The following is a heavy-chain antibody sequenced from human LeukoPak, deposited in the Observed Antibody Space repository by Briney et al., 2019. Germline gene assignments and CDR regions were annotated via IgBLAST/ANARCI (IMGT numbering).Heavy chain of an antibody. CDR1: GFTFTSYA. CDR3: AKESPHFDY. CDR2: ISGSGGST. J-gene: IGHJ4*02. Sequence: AGGSLRLSCAASGFTFTSYAMSWVRQAPGKGLEWVSVISGSGGSTYYADSVKGRFTISRDNPKNTLYLQMNSLRTEDTAVYYCAKESPHFDYWGRGTLVTVSS. V-gene: IGHV3-23*01.